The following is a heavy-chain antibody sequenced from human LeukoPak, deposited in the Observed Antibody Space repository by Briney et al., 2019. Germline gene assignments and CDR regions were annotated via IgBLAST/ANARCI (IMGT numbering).Heavy chain of an antibody. CDR3: ASTYYYASGSLNHYGMDV. D-gene: IGHD3-10*01. CDR1: GFTVSSNY. J-gene: IGHJ6*02. Sequence: GGSPRLSCAASGFTVSSNYMSWVRQAPGKGLEWVSLVYGGDSTYYADSVKGRFTISRDNSKNTQYLQMNSLRAEDTAVYYCASTYYYASGSLNHYGMDVWGQGTTVTVSS. V-gene: IGHV3-53*01. CDR2: VYGGDST.